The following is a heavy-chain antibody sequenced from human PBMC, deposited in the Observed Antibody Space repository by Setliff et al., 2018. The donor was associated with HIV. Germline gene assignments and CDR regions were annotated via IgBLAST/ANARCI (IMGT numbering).Heavy chain of an antibody. CDR2: VFYSGST. D-gene: IGHD5-18*01. V-gene: IGHV4-39*01. CDR3: VKVDTAIDY. J-gene: IGHJ4*02. CDR1: GGSLASYSYY. Sequence: PSETLSLTCTVSGGSLASYSYYWGWIRQPPGKDLEWIGSVFYSGSTYNNPSLKSRVTISVDISKNQFSLKLTDVTAADMAMYYCVKVDTAIDYWGQGTLVTVSS.